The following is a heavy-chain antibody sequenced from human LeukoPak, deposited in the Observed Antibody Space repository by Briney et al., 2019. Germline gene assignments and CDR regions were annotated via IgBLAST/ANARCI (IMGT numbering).Heavy chain of an antibody. D-gene: IGHD3-10*02. J-gene: IGHJ6*03. CDR2: ISSSGSTI. V-gene: IGHV3-48*03. Sequence: GQSLRLSCAASGFTFSSYDMNWVRQAPGKGLEWVSYISSSGSTIYYADSVKGRFTISRDNAKNPLYLQMSSLRAEDTAVYYCAELGITMIGGVWGKGTTVTISS. CDR1: GFTFSSYD. CDR3: AELGITMIGGV.